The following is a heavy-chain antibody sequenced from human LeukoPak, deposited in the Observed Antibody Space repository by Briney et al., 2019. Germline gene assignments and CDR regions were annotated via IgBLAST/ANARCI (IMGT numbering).Heavy chain of an antibody. J-gene: IGHJ4*02. CDR2: INHSGST. V-gene: IGHV4-34*01. CDR3: ARGRPAEIVVVPAATTPTFDY. Sequence: SETLSLTCAVYGVSFSGYYWSWIRQPPGKGLEWIGEINHSGSTNYNPSLKSRVTISVDTSKNQFSLKLSSVTAADTAVYYCARGRPAEIVVVPAATTPTFDYWGQGTLVTVSS. CDR1: GVSFSGYY. D-gene: IGHD2-2*01.